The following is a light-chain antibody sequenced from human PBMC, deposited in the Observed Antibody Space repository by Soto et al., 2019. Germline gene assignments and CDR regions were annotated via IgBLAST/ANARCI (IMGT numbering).Light chain of an antibody. J-gene: IGKJ2*01. CDR2: AAS. V-gene: IGKV3-20*01. Sequence: EIVLTQSPGTLSLSPGERATLSCRASQSVSSTYLAWYQQKPGQAPRLLIYAASSRATDIPDRFSGSGSGTDFTLTISRLEPEDCAVYYCQHYGGSPFTFGQGTKLEI. CDR1: QSVSSTY. CDR3: QHYGGSPFT.